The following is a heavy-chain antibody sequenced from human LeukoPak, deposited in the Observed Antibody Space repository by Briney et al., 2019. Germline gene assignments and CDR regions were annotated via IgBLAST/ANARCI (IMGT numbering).Heavy chain of an antibody. CDR2: ISSSGSTI. D-gene: IGHD6-19*01. CDR3: ARGSGGWYGAFDY. CDR1: GLTFSTYS. J-gene: IGHJ4*02. V-gene: IGHV3-11*01. Sequence: GGSLRLSCAVSGLTFSTYSMTWVRQGPGKGLEWVSYISSSGSTIYYADSVKGRFTISRDNAKNSLYLQMNSLRAEDTAVYYCARGSGGWYGAFDYWGQGTLVTVSS.